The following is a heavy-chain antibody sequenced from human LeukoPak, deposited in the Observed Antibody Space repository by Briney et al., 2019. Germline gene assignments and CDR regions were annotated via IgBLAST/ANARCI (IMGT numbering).Heavy chain of an antibody. CDR2: SKNKDYAYST. D-gene: IGHD3-22*01. Sequence: PGGSLRLSCAASGFTFSEHHMDWVRQAPGKGLEWIGRSKNKDYAYSTVYAASVKGRFTFSRDDPKNSLYLQMNSLTTEDTAVYYCTRIFYYGTRGYYPDFWGQGTLVTVSS. J-gene: IGHJ4*02. CDR3: TRIFYYGTRGYYPDF. CDR1: GFTFSEHH. V-gene: IGHV3-72*01.